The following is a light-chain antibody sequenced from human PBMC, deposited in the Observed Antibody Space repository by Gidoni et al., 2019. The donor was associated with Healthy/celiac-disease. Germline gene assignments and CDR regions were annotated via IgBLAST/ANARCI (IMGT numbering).Light chain of an antibody. J-gene: IGKJ5*01. CDR2: GAS. CDR1: QSVSSN. Sequence: VVTQSPATLPVSPGERATLSCRATQSVSSNLAWYQQRPGQAPRLLIYGASTRATGIPARFSGSGSGTEFTLTISSLQSEDFAVYYCKQYNNWPPITFGQGTRLEIK. CDR3: KQYNNWPPIT. V-gene: IGKV3-15*01.